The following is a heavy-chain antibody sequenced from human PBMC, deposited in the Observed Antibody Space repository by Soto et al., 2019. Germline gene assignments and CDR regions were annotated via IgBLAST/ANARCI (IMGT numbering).Heavy chain of an antibody. CDR2: IYYSGST. J-gene: IGHJ4*02. V-gene: IGHV4-59*01. CDR3: ASLSGSYYFNY. D-gene: IGHD1-26*01. Sequence: SETLSLTCTVSNGSLSSNYWSWIRQSPGKGLEWIGNIYYSGSTNYNPSLKSRVTMSVDTSKNQFSLKLSSVTAADTAVYYCASLSGSYYFNYWGQGTLVTVSS. CDR1: NGSLSSNY.